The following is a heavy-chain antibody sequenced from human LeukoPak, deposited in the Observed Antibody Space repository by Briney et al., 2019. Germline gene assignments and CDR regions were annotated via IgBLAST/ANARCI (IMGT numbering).Heavy chain of an antibody. Sequence: GGSLRLSCAASGFTFSSYGVHWVRQAPGKGLEWVAVTWYDGSNKYYADSVKGRFTISRDNSKNTLYLQMNSLRAEDTAVYYCAKADRGWGVISKDWGQGTLVTVSS. CDR2: TWYDGSNK. CDR1: GFTFSSYG. J-gene: IGHJ4*02. D-gene: IGHD3-10*01. CDR3: AKADRGWGVISKD. V-gene: IGHV3-33*06.